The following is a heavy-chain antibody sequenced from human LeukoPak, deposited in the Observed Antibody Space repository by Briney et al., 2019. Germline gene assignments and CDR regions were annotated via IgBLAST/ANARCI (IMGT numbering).Heavy chain of an antibody. CDR3: ARASLGTMVRGVIRYYYMDV. J-gene: IGHJ6*03. CDR1: GFTVSSNY. CDR2: IYSGGST. D-gene: IGHD3-10*01. V-gene: IGHV3-53*01. Sequence: GGSLRLSCAASGFTVSSNYMSWVRQAPGKGLEWVSVIYSGGSTYYADSVKGRFTISRDNSKNTLYLQMNSLRAEDTAVYYCARASLGTMVRGVIRYYYMDVWGKGTTVTISS.